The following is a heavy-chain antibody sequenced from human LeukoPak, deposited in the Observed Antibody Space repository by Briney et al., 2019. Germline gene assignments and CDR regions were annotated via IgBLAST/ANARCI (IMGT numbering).Heavy chain of an antibody. D-gene: IGHD1-26*01. CDR3: AKGRELYYFDY. Sequence: PGGSLRLSCAASGFTFSCYGMHWVRQAPGKGLEWVAVISYDGSNKYYADSVKGRFTISRDNSKNTLYLQMNSLRAEDTAVYYCAKGRELYYFDYWGQGTLVTVSS. J-gene: IGHJ4*02. CDR2: ISYDGSNK. V-gene: IGHV3-30*18. CDR1: GFTFSCYG.